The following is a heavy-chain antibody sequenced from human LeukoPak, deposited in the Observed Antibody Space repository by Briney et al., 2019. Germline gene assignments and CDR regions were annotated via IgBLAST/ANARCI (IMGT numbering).Heavy chain of an antibody. CDR2: IYTSGST. CDR3: ARVKVATVVYDY. D-gene: IGHD4-23*01. Sequence: PSGTLSLTCAVSGGSISSTNYWSWIRQPAGKGLEWIGRIYTSGSTNYNPSLKSRVTISVDTSKNQFSLKLSSVTAADTAVYYCARVKVATVVYDYWGQGTLVTVSS. CDR1: GGSISSTNY. V-gene: IGHV4-61*02. J-gene: IGHJ4*02.